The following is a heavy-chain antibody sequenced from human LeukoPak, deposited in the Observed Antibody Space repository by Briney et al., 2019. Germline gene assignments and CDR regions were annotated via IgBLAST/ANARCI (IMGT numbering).Heavy chain of an antibody. CDR1: GGSMSSSSYY. CDR3: ARDPLGIVGAIGIPQEYEGY. V-gene: IGHV4-39*02. D-gene: IGHD1-26*01. J-gene: IGHJ4*02. CDR2: IYYSGST. Sequence: SETLSLTCTASGGSMSSSSYYWGWIRQPPGKGLEWIGSIYYSGSTYYNPSLKSRVTISVDTSKNQFSLKLSSVTAADTAVYYCARDPLGIVGAIGIPQEYEGYWGQGTLVTVSS.